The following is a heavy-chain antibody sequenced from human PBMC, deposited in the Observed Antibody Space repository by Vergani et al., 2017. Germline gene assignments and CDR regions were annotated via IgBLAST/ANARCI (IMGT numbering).Heavy chain of an antibody. CDR2: IYYSGST. CDR1: GGSISSYY. CDR3: ARGGSSSGRQFDY. D-gene: IGHD6-6*01. Sequence: QVQLQESGPGLVKPSETLSLTCTVSGGSISSYYWSWIRQPPGKGLEWIGYIYYSGSTNYNPSLKSRVTISVDTSKNQFSLKLSSVTAADTAVYYCARGGSSSGRQFDYWGQGTLVTVSS. J-gene: IGHJ4*02. V-gene: IGHV4-59*01.